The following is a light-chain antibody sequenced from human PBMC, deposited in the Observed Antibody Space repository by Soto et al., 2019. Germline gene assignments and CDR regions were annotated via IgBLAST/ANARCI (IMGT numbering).Light chain of an antibody. Sequence: DIQMTQSPSSLSASVRDRVTIPCRASQGINNYLAWYQQKPGKVPKLLIYAASTLQSGVPSRFSGSGSGTDFTLTISSLQPEDVATYYCQKYSSAPLIFGGGTKVEIK. CDR1: QGINNY. CDR2: AAS. V-gene: IGKV1-27*01. J-gene: IGKJ4*01. CDR3: QKYSSAPLI.